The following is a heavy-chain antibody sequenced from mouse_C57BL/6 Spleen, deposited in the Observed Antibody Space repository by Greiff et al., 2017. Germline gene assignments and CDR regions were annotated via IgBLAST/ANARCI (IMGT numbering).Heavy chain of an antibody. CDR1: GYSITSGYY. Sequence: ESGPGLVKPSQSLSLTCSVTGYSITSGYYWNWIRQFPGNKLEWMGYISYDGSNNYNPSLKNRISITRDTSKNQFFLKLNSVTTEDPATYYCARDYYGSSFDYWGQGTTLTVSS. J-gene: IGHJ2*01. D-gene: IGHD1-1*01. V-gene: IGHV3-6*01. CDR3: ARDYYGSSFDY. CDR2: ISYDGSN.